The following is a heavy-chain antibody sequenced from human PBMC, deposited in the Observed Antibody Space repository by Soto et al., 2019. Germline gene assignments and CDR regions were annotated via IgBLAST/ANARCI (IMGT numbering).Heavy chain of an antibody. V-gene: IGHV3-23*01. CDR3: VKDRNSGYDYFDY. D-gene: IGHD5-12*01. Sequence: GGSLRLSCAASGFTFTSYAMSWVRQTPGEGLEWVSAISGSGYNTYYADSVEGRFTISRDNSKNTLFLQMNTLRAEDTAVYYCVKDRNSGYDYFDYWGQGTLVTVS. J-gene: IGHJ4*02. CDR1: GFTFTSYA. CDR2: ISGSGYNT.